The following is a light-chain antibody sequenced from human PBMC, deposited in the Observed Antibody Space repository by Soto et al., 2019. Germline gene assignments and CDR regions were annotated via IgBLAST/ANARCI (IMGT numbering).Light chain of an antibody. Sequence: QSVLTQPPSASGTPGQRVTISCSGSISNLGSNFVFRYQQLPGAAPKLLISRNDQRPSGVPDRFSGSKSGTSASLAISGLRSEDEADYHCAAWDDSLSGVVFGGGTKLTVL. CDR3: AAWDDSLSGVV. CDR2: RND. J-gene: IGLJ3*02. V-gene: IGLV1-47*01. CDR1: ISNLGSNF.